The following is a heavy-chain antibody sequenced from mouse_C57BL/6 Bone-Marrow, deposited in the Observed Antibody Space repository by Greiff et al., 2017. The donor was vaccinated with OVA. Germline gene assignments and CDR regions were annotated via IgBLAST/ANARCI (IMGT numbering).Heavy chain of an antibody. J-gene: IGHJ4*01. CDR1: GYTFTSYW. CDR2: IDPSDSYT. V-gene: IGHV1-69*01. D-gene: IGHD1-1*01. CDR3: ARRGSSYVARY. Sequence: QVQLKQPGAELVMPGASVKLSCKASGYTFTSYWMHWVKQRPGQGLEWIGEIDPSDSYTNYNQKFKGKSTLTVDKSSSTAYMQLSSLTSEDSAVYYCARRGSSYVARYWGQGTSVTVSS.